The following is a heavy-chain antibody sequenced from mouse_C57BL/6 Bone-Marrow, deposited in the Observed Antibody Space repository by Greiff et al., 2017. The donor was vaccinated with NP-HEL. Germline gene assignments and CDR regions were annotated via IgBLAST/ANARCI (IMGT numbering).Heavy chain of an antibody. CDR2: IDPSDSYT. V-gene: IGHV1-69*01. Sequence: VQLHQPGAELVMPGASVKLSCKASGYTFTSYWMHWVKQRPGQGLEWIGEIDPSDSYTNYNQKFKGQSTLTVDKSSSTAYMQLSSLTSEDSAVYYCARRGHYDYDGGYYAMDYWGQGTSVTVSS. CDR3: ARRGHYDYDGGYYAMDY. J-gene: IGHJ4*01. CDR1: GYTFTSYW. D-gene: IGHD2-4*01.